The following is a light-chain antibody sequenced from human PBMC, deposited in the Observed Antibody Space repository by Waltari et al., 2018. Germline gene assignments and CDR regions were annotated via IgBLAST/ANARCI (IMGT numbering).Light chain of an antibody. CDR1: QGISSY. CDR3: QQYYSYPRGGLT. J-gene: IGKJ4*01. CDR2: AAS. Sequence: AIRITQSPSSLSASTGDRVTIPCRASQGISSYLAWYQQKPGKAPKLLNYAASTLQSGVPSRFSGSGSGTDFTLTISCLQSEDFATYYCQQYYSYPRGGLTFGGGTKVEIK. V-gene: IGKV1-8*01.